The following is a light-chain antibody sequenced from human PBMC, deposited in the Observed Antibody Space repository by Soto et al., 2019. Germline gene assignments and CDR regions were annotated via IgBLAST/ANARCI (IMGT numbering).Light chain of an antibody. V-gene: IGKV1-5*03. J-gene: IGKJ1*01. CDR3: QQYNSHWT. CDR1: QSISSW. Sequence: DIQMTQSPSTLSASVGDRVTITCRASQSISSWLAWYQQKPGKAPKLLIYKAYSLEGGVPSRFSGSGSETDFTITISSLQPDDFATYYYQQYNSHWTFGQGTKVEIK. CDR2: KAY.